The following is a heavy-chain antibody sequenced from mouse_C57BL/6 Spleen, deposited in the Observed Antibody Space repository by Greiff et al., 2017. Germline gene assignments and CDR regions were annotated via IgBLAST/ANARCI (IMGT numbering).Heavy chain of an antibody. CDR1: GFTFSDYG. V-gene: IGHV5-17*01. CDR2: ISSGSSTI. J-gene: IGHJ4*01. CDR3: AAVVIYYAMDY. Sequence: VQLKQSGGGLVKPGGSLKLSCAASGFTFSDYGMHWVRQAPEKGLEWVAYISSGSSTIYYADTAKGRFTISRDNAKNTLFLQMTSLRSEDTAMYYCAAVVIYYAMDYWGQGTSVTVSS. D-gene: IGHD1-1*01.